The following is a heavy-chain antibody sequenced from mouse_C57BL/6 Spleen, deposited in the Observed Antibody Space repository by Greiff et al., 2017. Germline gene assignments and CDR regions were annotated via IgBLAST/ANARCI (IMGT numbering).Heavy chain of an antibody. CDR3: ARHDYYGSSTWFAY. D-gene: IGHD1-1*01. CDR1: GFTFSSYG. CDR2: ISSGGSYT. J-gene: IGHJ3*01. Sequence: EVQRVESGGDLVKPGGSLKLSCAASGFTFSSYGMSWVRQTPDKRLEWVATISSGGSYTYYPDSVKGRFTISRDNAKNTLYLQMSSLKSEDTAMYYCARHDYYGSSTWFAYWGQGTLVTVSA. V-gene: IGHV5-6*01.